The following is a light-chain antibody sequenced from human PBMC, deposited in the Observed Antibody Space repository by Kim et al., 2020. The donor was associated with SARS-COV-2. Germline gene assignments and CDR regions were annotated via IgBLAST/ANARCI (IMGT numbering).Light chain of an antibody. Sequence: DIQLTQSPSSLSASVGARVTITCRASQYVSSSLNWYRQKPGKAPRLLIYDASSLQTGVPPRLSGSGSGTYFTLTISSLQPDDFATYFCQQSHDFPYTFGQGTKLEI. CDR1: QYVSSS. CDR2: DAS. J-gene: IGKJ2*01. V-gene: IGKV1-39*01. CDR3: QQSHDFPYT.